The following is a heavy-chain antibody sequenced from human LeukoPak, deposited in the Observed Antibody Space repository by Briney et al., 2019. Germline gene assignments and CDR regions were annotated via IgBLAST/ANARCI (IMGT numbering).Heavy chain of an antibody. V-gene: IGHV1-46*01. J-gene: IGHJ4*02. D-gene: IGHD3-22*01. Sequence: EASVTVSCKPSGYTFTTYYIHWVRQAPGQGLEWLGIINPSGGTTTYAQKFQGRVTMTRDTSTSTVYMELNTLRSEDTAVYYCARGSNYYYDVTADYPRYWGQGTLVTVSS. CDR1: GYTFTTYY. CDR2: INPSGGTT. CDR3: ARGSNYYYDVTADYPRY.